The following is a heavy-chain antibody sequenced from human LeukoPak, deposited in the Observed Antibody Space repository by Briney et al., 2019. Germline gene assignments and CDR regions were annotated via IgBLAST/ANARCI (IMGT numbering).Heavy chain of an antibody. J-gene: IGHJ4*02. CDR3: AKNIAGDSAYPSFDY. CDR1: GFTFSNYA. D-gene: IGHD3-10*01. V-gene: IGHV3-23*01. Sequence: GGSLRLSCVTTGFTFSNYAMSWVRQAPGKGLEWVSTINNSGGSTKHADSVKGRITISRDNSKNTVYLQVNSLRAEDTAVYYCAKNIAGDSAYPSFDYWGQGALVIVSS. CDR2: INNSGGST.